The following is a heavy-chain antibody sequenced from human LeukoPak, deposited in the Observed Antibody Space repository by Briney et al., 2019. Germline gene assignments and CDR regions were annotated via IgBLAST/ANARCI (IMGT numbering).Heavy chain of an antibody. J-gene: IGHJ4*02. Sequence: ASVKVSCKASGYTFTSYGISWVRQAPGQGLEWMGWISAYNGNTNYAQKLQGRVTMTRDTSTSTVYMELSSLRSEDTAVYYCAILGHSSGRNWGQGTLVTVSS. D-gene: IGHD3-22*01. V-gene: IGHV1-18*01. CDR1: GYTFTSYG. CDR3: AILGHSSGRN. CDR2: ISAYNGNT.